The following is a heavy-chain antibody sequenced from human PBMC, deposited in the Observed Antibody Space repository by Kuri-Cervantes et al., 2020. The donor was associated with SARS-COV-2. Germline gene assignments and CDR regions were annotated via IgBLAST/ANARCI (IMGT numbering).Heavy chain of an antibody. CDR3: ARDLHRSEYQLDY. CDR2: ISAYNGNT. V-gene: IGHV1-18*01. D-gene: IGHD2-2*01. Sequence: ASVKVSCKASGATFSTYGFSWVRQAPGQGLEWMGWISAYNGNTNYAQKLQGRVTMTTDTSTSTAYMELRSLRSDDTAVYYCARDLHRSEYQLDYWGQGTLVTVSS. J-gene: IGHJ4*02. CDR1: GATFSTYG.